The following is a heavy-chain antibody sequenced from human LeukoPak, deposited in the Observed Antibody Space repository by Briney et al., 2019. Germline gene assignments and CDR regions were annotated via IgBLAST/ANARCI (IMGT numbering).Heavy chain of an antibody. D-gene: IGHD3-3*01. CDR2: INHSGST. Sequence: SETLSLTCAAYGGSFSGYYWSWIRQPPGKGLEWIGEINHSGSTNYNPSLKSRVTISVDTSKNQFSLKLSSVTAADTAVYYCARGMDFWSGYRAYNYYYYGMDVWGQGTTVTVSS. CDR3: ARGMDFWSGYRAYNYYYYGMDV. J-gene: IGHJ6*02. V-gene: IGHV4-34*01. CDR1: GGSFSGYY.